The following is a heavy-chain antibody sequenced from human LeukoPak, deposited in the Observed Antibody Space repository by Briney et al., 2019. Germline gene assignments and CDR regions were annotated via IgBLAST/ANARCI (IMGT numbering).Heavy chain of an antibody. CDR2: IKQDGSEK. V-gene: IGHV3-7*01. D-gene: IGHD3-10*01. Sequence: GGSLRLSCAASGFTFSSYWMSWVRQAPGKGLEWVANIKQDGSEKYYVDSVKGRFTISRDNAKNSLYLQMNSLRAEDTAVYYCARVLLLFGELGYYYGMDVWGQGTTVTVSS. CDR3: ARVLLLFGELGYYYGMDV. J-gene: IGHJ6*02. CDR1: GFTFSSYW.